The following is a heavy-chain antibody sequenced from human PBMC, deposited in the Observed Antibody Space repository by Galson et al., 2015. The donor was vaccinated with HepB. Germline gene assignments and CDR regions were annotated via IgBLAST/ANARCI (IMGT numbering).Heavy chain of an antibody. Sequence: QSGAEVTKPGESLRISCKGSGYSFTSYWISWVRQMPGKGLEWMGRIDPSDSYTNYSPSFQGHVTISADKSISTAYLQWSSLKASDTAMYYCARLQPPGVTMVRGVIPSVGWFDPWGQGTLVTVSS. CDR3: ARLQPPGVTMVRGVIPSVGWFDP. D-gene: IGHD3-10*01. V-gene: IGHV5-10-1*01. J-gene: IGHJ5*02. CDR1: GYSFTSYW. CDR2: IDPSDSYT.